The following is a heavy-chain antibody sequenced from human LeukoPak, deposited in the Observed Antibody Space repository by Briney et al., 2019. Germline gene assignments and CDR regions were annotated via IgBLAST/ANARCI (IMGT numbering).Heavy chain of an antibody. Sequence: PSETLSLTCTVSGYSISSGYYWGWIRQPPGKGLEWIGSIYYSGSIYYNPSLKSRVTISVDTSKNQFSLKLSSVTAADTAVYYCARDRGSYPLRYWGQGTLVTVSS. CDR3: ARDRGSYPLRY. CDR1: GYSISSGYY. CDR2: IYYSGSI. V-gene: IGHV4-38-2*02. D-gene: IGHD1-26*01. J-gene: IGHJ4*02.